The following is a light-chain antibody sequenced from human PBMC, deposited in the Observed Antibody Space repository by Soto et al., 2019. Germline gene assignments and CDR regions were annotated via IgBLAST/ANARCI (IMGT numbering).Light chain of an antibody. CDR1: SSDVGGYNY. CDR3: SSYAGSNNVI. J-gene: IGLJ2*01. CDR2: EVN. V-gene: IGLV2-8*01. Sequence: QSVLTQPPSASGSPGQSVTISCTGTSSDVGGYNYVSWYQQHPGKVPKLIIYEVNKRPSGIPDRFSGSKSGTTASLTVSGLQAEDEADYYCSSYAGSNNVIFGGGTKVT.